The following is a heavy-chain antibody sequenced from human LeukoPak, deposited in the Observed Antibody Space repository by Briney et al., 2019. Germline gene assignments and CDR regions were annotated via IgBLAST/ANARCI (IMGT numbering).Heavy chain of an antibody. J-gene: IGHJ4*02. V-gene: IGHV3-74*01. Sequence: AGSLRLSCAVSGVTFSGYCMYWVRQPPGKGLVWVWLINSDGSSTNYADSVNGRFSISRQNAKNPLYLHVNSLRHDDTAVYYCARHLGTYSDHWGQGTLVTVSS. CDR1: GVTFSGYC. CDR3: ARHLGTYSDH. CDR2: INSDGSST. D-gene: IGHD7-27*01.